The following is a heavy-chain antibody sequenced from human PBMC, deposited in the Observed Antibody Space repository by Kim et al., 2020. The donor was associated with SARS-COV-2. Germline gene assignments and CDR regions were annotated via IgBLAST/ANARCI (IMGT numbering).Heavy chain of an antibody. CDR2: FDPEDGET. D-gene: IGHD3-22*01. J-gene: IGHJ4*02. V-gene: IGHV1-24*01. CDR3: ATHRGSTMILDY. Sequence: ASVKVSCKVSGYTLTELSMHWVRQAPGKGLEWMGGFDPEDGETIYAQKFQGRVTMTEDTSTDTAYMELSSLRSEDTAVYYCATHRGSTMILDYWGQGTLVTVSS. CDR1: GYTLTELS.